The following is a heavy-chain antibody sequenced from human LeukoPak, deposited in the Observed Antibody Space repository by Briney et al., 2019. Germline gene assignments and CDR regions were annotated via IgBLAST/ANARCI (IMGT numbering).Heavy chain of an antibody. CDR2: IRYDGSNK. CDR1: GFTFSSYG. CDR3: AKDPDYYDSSGYYYQPLGY. Sequence: GGSLRLSCAASGFTFSSYGMHWDRQAPGKGLEWVAFIRYDGSNKYYADSVKGRFTISRDNSKNTLYLQMNSLRAEDTAVYYCAKDPDYYDSSGYYYQPLGYWGQGTLFTVSS. D-gene: IGHD3-22*01. V-gene: IGHV3-30*02. J-gene: IGHJ4*02.